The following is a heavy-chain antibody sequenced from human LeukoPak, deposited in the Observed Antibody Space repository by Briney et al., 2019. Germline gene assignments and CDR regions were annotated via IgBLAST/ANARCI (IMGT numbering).Heavy chain of an antibody. CDR1: GGSISNSNYF. V-gene: IGHV4-39*01. Sequence: SETLSLTCTVSGGSISNSNYFWGWIRQPPGKGLEWIGSVYYSGSTYYNPSLKSRVTLSVDTSKNQFSLKLSSVTAADTAVYYCARLQLDMVRGAEAYYYYHMDVWGKGTTVTISS. CDR2: VYYSGST. D-gene: IGHD3-10*01. J-gene: IGHJ6*03. CDR3: ARLQLDMVRGAEAYYYYHMDV.